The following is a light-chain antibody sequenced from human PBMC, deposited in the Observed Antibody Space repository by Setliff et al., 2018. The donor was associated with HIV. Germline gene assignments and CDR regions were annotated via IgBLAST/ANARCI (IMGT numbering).Light chain of an antibody. J-gene: IGLJ1*01. CDR1: SSDVGGYKY. V-gene: IGLV2-14*01. Sequence: QSVLTQPASVSGSPGQSITISCTGTSSDVGGYKYVYWYQQHPGKASKLMIYEVSNRPSGISNRFSGSKSGNTASLTISGLQAEDEADYYCSSYTSRNTLVFGTGSKVTVL. CDR2: EVS. CDR3: SSYTSRNTLV.